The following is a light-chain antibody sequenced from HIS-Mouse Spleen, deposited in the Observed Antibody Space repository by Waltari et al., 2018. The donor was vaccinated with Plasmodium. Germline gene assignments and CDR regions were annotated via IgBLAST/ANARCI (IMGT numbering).Light chain of an antibody. V-gene: IGLV3-27*01. CDR1: GLAKKY. CDR3: YSAADNNRV. J-gene: IGLJ3*02. CDR2: KDS. Sequence: SYELTQPSSVSVSPGQTARITCSGHGLAKKYYRWFQQKPGQAPVLVIYKDSERPSGIPERFSGSSSGTTVTLTISGAQVEDEADYYCYSAADNNRVFGGGTKLTVL.